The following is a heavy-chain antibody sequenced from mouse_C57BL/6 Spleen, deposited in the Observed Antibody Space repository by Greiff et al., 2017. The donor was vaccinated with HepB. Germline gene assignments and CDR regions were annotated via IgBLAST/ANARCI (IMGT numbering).Heavy chain of an antibody. V-gene: IGHV1-55*01. Sequence: QVQLKESGAELVKPGASVKMSCKASGYTFTSYWITWVKQRPGQGLEWIGDIYPGSGSTNYNEKFKSKATLTVDTSSSTAYMQLSSLTSEDSAVYYCARLPSHYYGSSYGYFDVWGTGTTVTVSS. J-gene: IGHJ1*03. CDR3: ARLPSHYYGSSYGYFDV. D-gene: IGHD1-1*01. CDR2: IYPGSGST. CDR1: GYTFTSYW.